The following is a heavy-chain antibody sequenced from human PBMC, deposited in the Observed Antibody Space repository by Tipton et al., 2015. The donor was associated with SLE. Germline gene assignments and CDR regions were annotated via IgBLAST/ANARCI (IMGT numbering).Heavy chain of an antibody. V-gene: IGHV4-38-2*01. CDR1: DYSISSGHY. D-gene: IGHD1-1*01. CDR2: IYQTGNT. J-gene: IGHJ2*01. CDR3: AAPSEATTGTGGYFDL. Sequence: TLSLTCAVSDYSISSGHYWGWIRQPPGKGLGWIASIYQTGNTYYNPSLKSRVTISVDTSKNHFSLKLSSVTAADTAVYYCAAPSEATTGTGGYFDLWGRGTLVTVSS.